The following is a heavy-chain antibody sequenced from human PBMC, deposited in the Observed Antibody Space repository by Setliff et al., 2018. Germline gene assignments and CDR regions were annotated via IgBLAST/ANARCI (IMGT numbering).Heavy chain of an antibody. CDR2: INPNSAGT. J-gene: IGHJ5*02. Sequence: ASVKVSCKASANTFIAYYIHWVRQAPGQGLEWMGWINPNSAGTNYAQKFQGRVTMAWDASITTAYLDLSRLTSDDTASYYCARDPNGDFVGAFDPWGQGIRVTVSS. CDR1: ANTFIAYY. V-gene: IGHV1-2*02. D-gene: IGHD4-17*01. CDR3: ARDPNGDFVGAFDP.